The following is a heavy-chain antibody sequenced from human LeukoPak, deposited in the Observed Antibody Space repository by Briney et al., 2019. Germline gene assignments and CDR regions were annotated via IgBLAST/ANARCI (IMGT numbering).Heavy chain of an antibody. V-gene: IGHV3-23*01. J-gene: IGHJ5*02. CDR3: ARKAGSGNWFDP. Sequence: GGSLRLSCAASGFTFSSYEMNWVRQAPGKGLEWVSAISGSGSTTYYADSVKGRFTISRDNSKSTLFLQMNSLRAEDTAVYYCARKAGSGNWFDPWGQGTLVTVSS. CDR2: ISGSGSTT. CDR1: GFTFSSYE. D-gene: IGHD3-10*01.